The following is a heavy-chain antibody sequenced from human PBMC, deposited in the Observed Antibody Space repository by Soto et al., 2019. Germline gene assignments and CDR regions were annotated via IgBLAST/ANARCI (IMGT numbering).Heavy chain of an antibody. CDR1: GGTFSSYA. D-gene: IGHD3-9*01. V-gene: IGHV1-69*13. CDR2: IIPIFGTA. Sequence: SVKVSCKASGGTFSSYAISWVRQAPGQGLEWMGGIIPIFGTANYAQKFQGRVTITADESTSTAYMELSSLRSEDTAVYYCARDGATHALLPGYPNPQTNCFDTWGQGTLVTVSS. CDR3: ARDGATHALLPGYPNPQTNCFDT. J-gene: IGHJ5*02.